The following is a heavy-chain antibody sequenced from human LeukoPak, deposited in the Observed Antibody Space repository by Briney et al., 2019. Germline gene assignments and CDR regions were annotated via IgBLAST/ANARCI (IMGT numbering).Heavy chain of an antibody. CDR1: GVMFPSYW. CDR2: IKQDGSEK. D-gene: IGHD4-11*01. Sequence: PGGSLRLSCAASGVMFPSYWMTWVRQAPGKGLEWVANIKQDGSEKYYVDSVKGRFTISRDNAKNSVYLQMNSLRAEDTAIYYCAKDMSDYTNFPDVWGQGTTVTVSS. V-gene: IGHV3-7*05. CDR3: AKDMSDYTNFPDV. J-gene: IGHJ6*02.